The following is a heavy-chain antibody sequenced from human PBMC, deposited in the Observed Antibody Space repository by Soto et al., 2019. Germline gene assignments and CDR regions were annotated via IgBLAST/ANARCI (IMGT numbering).Heavy chain of an antibody. V-gene: IGHV3-72*01. D-gene: IGHD1-1*01. CDR1: GFTFSDHY. J-gene: IGHJ4*02. CDR3: IRPMTGTTRGFDY. CDR2: SRNKANSYTT. Sequence: VQLVESGGGLVQPGGSLRLPCAVSGFTFSDHYMDWVRQAPGKGLEWVGRSRNKANSYTTEYAASVKGRFTISRDDSEYLLYLQMDSLKTEYTAVYLCIRPMTGTTRGFDYWGQGTLVTVSS.